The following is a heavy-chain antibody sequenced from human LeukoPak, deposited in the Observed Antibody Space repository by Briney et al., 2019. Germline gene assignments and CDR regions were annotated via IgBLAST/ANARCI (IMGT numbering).Heavy chain of an antibody. D-gene: IGHD3-3*01. CDR3: ARGRIRITIFGVVAPGWFDP. CDR1: GGSISSSSYY. J-gene: IGHJ5*02. V-gene: IGHV4-39*07. CDR2: IYYSGST. Sequence: SETLSLTCTVSGGSISSSSYYWGWIRQPPGKGPEWIGSIYYSGSTYYNPSLKSRVTISVDTSKNQFSLKLSSVTAADTAVYYCARGRIRITIFGVVAPGWFDPWGQGTLVTVSS.